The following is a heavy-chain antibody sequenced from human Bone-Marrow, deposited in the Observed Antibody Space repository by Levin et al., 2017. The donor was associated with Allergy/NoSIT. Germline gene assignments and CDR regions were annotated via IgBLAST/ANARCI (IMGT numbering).Heavy chain of an antibody. V-gene: IGHV3-33*01. D-gene: IGHD6-13*01. J-gene: IGHJ3*02. Sequence: PGGSLRLSCAASGFTFSSYGMHWVRQAPGKGLEWVAVIWYDGSNKYYADSVKGRFTISRDNSKNTLYLQMNSLRAEDTAVYYCARDKRDYSIDAFDIWGQGTMVTVSS. CDR1: GFTFSSYG. CDR2: IWYDGSNK. CDR3: ARDKRDYSIDAFDI.